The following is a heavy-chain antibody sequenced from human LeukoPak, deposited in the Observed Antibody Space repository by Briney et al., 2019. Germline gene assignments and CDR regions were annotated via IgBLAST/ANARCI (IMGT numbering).Heavy chain of an antibody. CDR2: IYYSGST. J-gene: IGHJ4*02. CDR1: GGSISLTGYY. D-gene: IGHD6-19*01. CDR3: ARAVAGPYYFDY. Sequence: PSETLSLTCTVSGGSISLTGYYWGWIRQPPGKGLEWIGSIYYSGSTYYNPSLKSRVTISIDTSRNQFSLRLSSVTAADTAVYYCARAVAGPYYFDYWGQGTLVTVSS. V-gene: IGHV4-39*07.